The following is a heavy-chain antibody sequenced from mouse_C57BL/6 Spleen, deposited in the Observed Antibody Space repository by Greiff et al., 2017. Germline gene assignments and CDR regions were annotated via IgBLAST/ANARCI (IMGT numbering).Heavy chain of an antibody. CDR3: ARGGTAQATPAWFAY. V-gene: IGHV1-19*01. D-gene: IGHD3-2*02. Sequence: VQLQQSGPVLVKPGASVKMSCKASGYTFTDYYMNWVKQSHGKSLEWIGVINPYNGGTSYNQKFKGKATLTVDKSSSTAYMELNSLTSEDSAVYYCARGGTAQATPAWFAYWGQGTLVTVSA. CDR1: GYTFTDYY. CDR2: INPYNGGT. J-gene: IGHJ3*01.